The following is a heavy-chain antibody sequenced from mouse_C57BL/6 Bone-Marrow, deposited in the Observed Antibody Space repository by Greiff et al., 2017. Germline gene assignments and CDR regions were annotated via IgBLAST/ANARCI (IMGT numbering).Heavy chain of an antibody. V-gene: IGHV7-1*01. J-gene: IGHJ4*01. D-gene: IGHD1-1*02. CDR1: GFTFSDFY. CDR3: ARDAHYDYYDMDY. CDR2: SRNKANDYTT. Sequence: EVQLVESGGGLVQSGRSLRLSCATSGFTFSDFYMEWVRQAPGKGLEWIAASRNKANDYTTEYSASVRGRFIVSRDSSQSILYLQMNAMRAEDTDIYNCARDAHYDYYDMDYGGKGTSVTVSS.